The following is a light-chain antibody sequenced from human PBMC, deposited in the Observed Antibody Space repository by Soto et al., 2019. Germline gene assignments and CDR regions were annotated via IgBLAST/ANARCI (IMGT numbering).Light chain of an antibody. CDR1: QSISFY. J-gene: IGKJ1*01. CDR2: AAS. CDR3: QQSYSVPWT. V-gene: IGKV1-39*01. Sequence: DIQVTQSSSSLSASVGDRVSITCRASQSISFYLSWYQQKPGKAPNLLIYAASTLQSGVPSRFSGSGSGTDFSLTISSLQPEDFATYYCQQSYSVPWTFGHGTKVEVK.